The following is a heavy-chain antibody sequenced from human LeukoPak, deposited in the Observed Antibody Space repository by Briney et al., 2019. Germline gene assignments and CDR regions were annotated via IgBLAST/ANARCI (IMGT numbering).Heavy chain of an antibody. J-gene: IGHJ1*01. D-gene: IGHD3-22*01. CDR2: ISDTGRRT. CDR3: GRHDSFIPF. V-gene: IGHV3-23*01. Sequence: PGGSLRLSCAASGFTFSDYAMTWVRQAAGKGLEWVSSISDTGRRTYYTDSVKGRFTISIDDSKKAVYLEMSTLRVEDTAIYFCGRHDSFIPFWGQGTLVTVSS. CDR1: GFTFSDYA.